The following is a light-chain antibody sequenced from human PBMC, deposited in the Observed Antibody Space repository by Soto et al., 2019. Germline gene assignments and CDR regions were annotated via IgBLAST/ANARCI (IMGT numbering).Light chain of an antibody. Sequence: QSVLTQPASVSGSPGQSITISCTGSNSDIGGYNSVSWYQQHPGKAPKLLIFGVTNRPSGVSDRFSGSKSGNTASLTISALQAEDEADYFCCSSAPESTYVFGTGTKLTVL. J-gene: IGLJ1*01. V-gene: IGLV2-14*01. CDR3: CSSAPESTYV. CDR2: GVT. CDR1: NSDIGGYNS.